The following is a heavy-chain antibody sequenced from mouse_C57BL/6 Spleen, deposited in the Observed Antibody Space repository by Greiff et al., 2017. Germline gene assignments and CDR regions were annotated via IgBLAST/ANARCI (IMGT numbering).Heavy chain of an antibody. D-gene: IGHD1-1*01. CDR3: ARWRVYSGSSYFFDY. Sequence: QVQLQQPGAELVKPGASVKMSCKASGYTFTSYWITWVKQRPGQGLEWIGDIYPGSGSTNYNEKFKSKATLTVDTSSSTAYMQLSSLTSEDSAVXYCARWRVYSGSSYFFDYWGQGTTLTVSS. CDR2: IYPGSGST. V-gene: IGHV1-55*01. J-gene: IGHJ2*01. CDR1: GYTFTSYW.